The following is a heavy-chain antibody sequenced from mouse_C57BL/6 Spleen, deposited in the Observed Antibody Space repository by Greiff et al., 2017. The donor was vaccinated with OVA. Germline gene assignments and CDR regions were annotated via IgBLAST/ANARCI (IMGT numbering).Heavy chain of an antibody. J-gene: IGHJ2*01. Sequence: VQLQQSGAELVRPGTSVKVSCKASGYAFTNYLIEWVKQRPGQGLKWIGVINPGSGGTNYNEKFKGKATLTADKSSSTAYMQLSSLTSEDSAVYFCARSGNYGSSSDYWGQGTTLTVSS. CDR3: ARSGNYGSSSDY. V-gene: IGHV1-54*01. CDR2: INPGSGGT. CDR1: GYAFTNYL. D-gene: IGHD1-1*01.